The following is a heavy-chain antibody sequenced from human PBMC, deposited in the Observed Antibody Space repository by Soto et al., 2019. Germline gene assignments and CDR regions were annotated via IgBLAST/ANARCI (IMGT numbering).Heavy chain of an antibody. J-gene: IGHJ4*02. CDR1: GFIFSNNG. D-gene: IGHD3-10*02. CDR3: TIVRVADSALDH. CDR2: MSYDGSDT. Sequence: PGGSLRLSCVGSGFIFSNNGMHWVRQTPGKGLEWVAFMSYDGSDTFYEDSVKGRFTISRDNSKNTLFLHMSSLRAEDTAMYYCTIVRVADSALDHWGQGTLVTVSS. V-gene: IGHV3-30*02.